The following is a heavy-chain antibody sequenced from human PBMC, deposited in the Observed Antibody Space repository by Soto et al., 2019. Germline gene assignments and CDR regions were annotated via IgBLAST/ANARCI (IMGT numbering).Heavy chain of an antibody. CDR2: ISYDGSNK. J-gene: IGHJ6*02. Sequence: GGSLRLSCAASGFTFSSYGMHWVRQAPGKGLEWVAVISYDGSNKYYADSVKGRFTISRDNSKNTLYLQMNSLRAEDTAVYYCSSIAMVRGVMGGYYYYGMDVWGQGTTVTVSS. CDR1: GFTFSSYG. CDR3: SSIAMVRGVMGGYYYYGMDV. D-gene: IGHD3-10*01. V-gene: IGHV3-30*03.